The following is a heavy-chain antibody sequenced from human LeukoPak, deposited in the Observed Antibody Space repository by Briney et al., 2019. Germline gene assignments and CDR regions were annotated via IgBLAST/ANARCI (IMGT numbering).Heavy chain of an antibody. J-gene: IGHJ4*02. CDR2: INPNSGGT. Sequence: ASVKVSCKASGYTFTSYDINWVRQAPGQGLEWMGWINPNSGGTNYAQKFQGRVTMTRDTSISTAYMELSRLRSDDTAVYYCARDLRRRFGEYDYWGQGTLVTVSS. CDR1: GYTFTSYD. CDR3: ARDLRRRFGEYDY. D-gene: IGHD3-10*01. V-gene: IGHV1-2*02.